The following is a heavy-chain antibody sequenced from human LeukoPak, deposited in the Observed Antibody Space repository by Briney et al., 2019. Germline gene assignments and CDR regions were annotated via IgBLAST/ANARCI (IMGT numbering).Heavy chain of an antibody. CDR1: GFTFSSYS. V-gene: IGHV3-48*01. D-gene: IGHD3-22*01. CDR2: ISSSSSTI. J-gene: IGHJ4*02. Sequence: KRGGSLRLSCAASGFTFSSYSMNWVRHAPGKGLEWVSYISSSSSTIYYADSVKGRFTISRDNAKNSLYLQMNSLRAEDTAVYYCARGIPRDSSGYYWGGGDYWGQGTLVTVSS. CDR3: ARGIPRDSSGYYWGGGDY.